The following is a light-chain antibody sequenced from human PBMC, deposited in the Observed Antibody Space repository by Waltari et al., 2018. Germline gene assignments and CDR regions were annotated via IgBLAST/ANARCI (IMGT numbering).Light chain of an antibody. CDR1: SRDLGNYNY. V-gene: IGLV2-14*03. CDR2: DVS. J-gene: IGLJ2*01. CDR3: GSYTRSRTLV. Sequence: QSALTQPASVSGSPGQSITISCTGSSRDLGNYNYVSWYQQHPGKAPKLIIYDVSNRPTGVSNRFSGSKSGNTASLTISGLQAEDEANYYCGSYTRSRTLVFGGGTKLTVL.